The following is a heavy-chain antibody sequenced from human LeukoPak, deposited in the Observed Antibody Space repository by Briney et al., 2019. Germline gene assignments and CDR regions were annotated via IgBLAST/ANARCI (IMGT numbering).Heavy chain of an antibody. Sequence: SETLSLTRAVYGGSFSGYYWSWIRQPPGKGLEWIGEINHSGSTNYNPSLKSRVTISVDTSKNQFSLKLSSVTAADTAVYYCARGRRANPNWFDPWGQGTLVTVSS. CDR3: ARGRRANPNWFDP. CDR1: GGSFSGYY. J-gene: IGHJ5*02. V-gene: IGHV4-34*01. CDR2: INHSGST.